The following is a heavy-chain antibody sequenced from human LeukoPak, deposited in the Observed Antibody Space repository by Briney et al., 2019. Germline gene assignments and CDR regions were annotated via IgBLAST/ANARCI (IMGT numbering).Heavy chain of an antibody. CDR1: GFTFSTYE. V-gene: IGHV3-48*03. D-gene: IGHD2/OR15-2a*01. J-gene: IGHJ4*02. CDR2: ISPNGRSI. Sequence: PGGSLRLSCAASGFTFSTYEMNSVRQAPGKGLEWVSYISPNGRSINYADSVKGRFTISRDNAKNSLYLQMNSLRAEDTAIYYCTREGDNSTPDYWVQGTLVTVSS. CDR3: TREGDNSTPDY.